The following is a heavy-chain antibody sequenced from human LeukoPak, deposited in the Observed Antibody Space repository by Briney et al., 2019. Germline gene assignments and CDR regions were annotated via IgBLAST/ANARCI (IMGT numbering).Heavy chain of an antibody. Sequence: ASVKVSCKASGYTFTSYAMNWVRQAPRQGLEWMGWIITNTGNPTYAQGFTGRFVFSLDTSVSTAYLQISSLKAEDTAVYYCARASSSGWLYYFDYWGQGTLVTVSS. CDR2: IITNTGNP. CDR1: GYTFTSYA. V-gene: IGHV7-4-1*02. J-gene: IGHJ4*02. CDR3: ARASSSGWLYYFDY. D-gene: IGHD6-19*01.